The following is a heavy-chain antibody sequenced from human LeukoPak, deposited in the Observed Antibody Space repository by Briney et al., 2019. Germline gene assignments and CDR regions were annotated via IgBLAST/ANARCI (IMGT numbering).Heavy chain of an antibody. CDR3: AREALAIAAAGTVWFDP. CDR1: GGSITSSSYY. V-gene: IGHV4-39*07. D-gene: IGHD6-13*01. Sequence: DPSETLSLTCTVSGGSITSSSYYWGWIRQPPGKGLEWIGSIYYSGSPYYNPSLKSRVTISLDTSKKQFSLKLSSVTAADTAVYYCAREALAIAAAGTVWFDPWGQGTLVTVSS. J-gene: IGHJ5*02. CDR2: IYYSGSP.